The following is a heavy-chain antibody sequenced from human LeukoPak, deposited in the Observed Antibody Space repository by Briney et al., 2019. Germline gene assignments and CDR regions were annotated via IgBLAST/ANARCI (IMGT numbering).Heavy chain of an antibody. V-gene: IGHV3-74*01. CDR3: ARVRATFSPHFDN. CDR2: INSDGSIT. Sequence: GGSLRLSCAASGFTFSSYWMHWVRQAPGKGLMWVSRINSDGSITNYADSMKGRFTISRDNAKNTLYLQMNSLRAEDTAVYYCARVRATFSPHFDNWGQGTLVTVSS. CDR1: GFTFSSYW. D-gene: IGHD5-12*01. J-gene: IGHJ4*02.